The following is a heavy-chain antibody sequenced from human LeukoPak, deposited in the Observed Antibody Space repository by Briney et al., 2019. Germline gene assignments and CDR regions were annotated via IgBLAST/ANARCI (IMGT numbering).Heavy chain of an antibody. J-gene: IGHJ4*02. CDR1: GFTFSSYW. Sequence: GGSLRLSCAASGFTFSSYWMSWVRQAPGKGLEWVANIKEDGSEKYYVDSVKGRFTISRDNAKNSLCLQMNSLRAEDTAVYYCATTTSAQLPIGYWGQGTLVTVSS. CDR3: ATTTSAQLPIGY. V-gene: IGHV3-7*01. D-gene: IGHD5-18*01. CDR2: IKEDGSEK.